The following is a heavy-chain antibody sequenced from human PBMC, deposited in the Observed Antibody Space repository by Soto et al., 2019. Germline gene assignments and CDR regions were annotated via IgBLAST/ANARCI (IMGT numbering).Heavy chain of an antibody. Sequence: EVQLLESGGGLVQPGGSLRLSCAASGFTFSSYAMSWVRQAPGKGLEWVSGIRGGGGGTYYADSVKGRIITSRDNSKKTLYVQMNSLRVEDTAEYYCAKSTGSTGGGFDIWGQGTMVTVS. V-gene: IGHV3-23*01. D-gene: IGHD2-15*01. CDR1: GFTFSSYA. CDR2: IRGGGGGT. CDR3: AKSTGSTGGGFDI. J-gene: IGHJ3*02.